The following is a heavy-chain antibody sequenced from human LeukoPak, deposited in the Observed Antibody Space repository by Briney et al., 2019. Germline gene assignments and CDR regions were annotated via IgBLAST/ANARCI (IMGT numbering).Heavy chain of an antibody. CDR2: INAGNGNT. V-gene: IGHV1-3*01. J-gene: IGHJ4*02. CDR1: GYTFTSYA. D-gene: IGHD3-10*01. Sequence: ASVKVSCKASGYTFTSYAMHWVRQAPGQRLEWMGWINAGNGNTKYSQKFQGRVTITRDTSASTAYMELSSLRSEDTAVYYCARDPGGYYGSGSYLTYWGQRTLVTVSS. CDR3: ARDPGGYYGSGSYLTY.